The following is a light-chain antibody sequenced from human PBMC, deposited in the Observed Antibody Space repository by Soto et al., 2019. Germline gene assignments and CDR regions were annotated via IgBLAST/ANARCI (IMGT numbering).Light chain of an antibody. CDR2: KVS. V-gene: IGKV2-30*02. CDR3: MQGTHWPIT. Sequence: DVVMTQSPLSLPVTLGQPASISCRSNQSLVHSDGIAYFSWFQQRPGRSPRRLIYKVSNRDSGVPAGFRGGGSGTDFALKISRGEAEDVGVYYCMQGTHWPITFGQGTRLEMK. CDR1: QSLVHSDGIAY. J-gene: IGKJ5*01.